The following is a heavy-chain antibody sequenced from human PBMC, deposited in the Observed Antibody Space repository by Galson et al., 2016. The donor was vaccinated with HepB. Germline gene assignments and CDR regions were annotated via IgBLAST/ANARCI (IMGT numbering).Heavy chain of an antibody. CDR2: INPDNGNT. J-gene: IGHJ4*02. V-gene: IGHV1-3*01. D-gene: IGHD6-13*01. Sequence: SVKVSCKASGYNFISYTLHWVPQAPGQRLEWVGWINPDNGNTKYSHKIQGRVTITRETSATTAYMELNGLRSEDTAVYYCARSSRTGYSSTWMDYWGQGTLVTVSS. CDR1: GYNFISYT. CDR3: ARSSRTGYSSTWMDY.